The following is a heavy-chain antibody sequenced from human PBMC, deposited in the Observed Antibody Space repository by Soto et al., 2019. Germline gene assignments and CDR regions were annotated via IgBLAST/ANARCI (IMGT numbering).Heavy chain of an antibody. CDR2: IKEDGSET. Sequence: ELQLVETGGDLVQPGGSLTLSCAATGFTLSSFWMSWVRQAPGKGLEWVANIKEDGSETNYVDSVTGRFTISRDNAKDSLYLEMHSLRAEDTAVYYCARGYRTDYWGQGTLVTVSS. D-gene: IGHD3-16*02. J-gene: IGHJ4*02. CDR3: ARGYRTDY. V-gene: IGHV3-7*01. CDR1: GFTLSSFW.